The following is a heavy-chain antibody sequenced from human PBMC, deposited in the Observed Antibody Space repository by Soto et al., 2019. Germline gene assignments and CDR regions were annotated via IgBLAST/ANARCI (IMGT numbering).Heavy chain of an antibody. CDR1: GGSISSGGYY. Sequence: SETLSLTCTVSGGSISSGGYYWSWIRQHPGKGLEWIGYIYYSGSTYYNPSLKSRVTISVDTSKNQFSLKLSSVTAADTAVYYCASSPAYYYGSSGSDDAFDIWGQGTMVTVSS. CDR2: IYYSGST. D-gene: IGHD3-22*01. J-gene: IGHJ3*02. CDR3: ASSPAYYYGSSGSDDAFDI. V-gene: IGHV4-31*03.